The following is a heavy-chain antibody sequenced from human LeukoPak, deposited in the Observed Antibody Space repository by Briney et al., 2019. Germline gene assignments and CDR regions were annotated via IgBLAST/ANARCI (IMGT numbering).Heavy chain of an antibody. CDR3: AKPLYSYGYLFDY. Sequence: GGSLRLSCAASGFTLSSYAMSWVRQAPGKGLEWVSAISGSGGSTYYADSVKGRFTISRDNSKNTLYLQMNSLRAEDTAVYYCAKPLYSYGYLFDYWGQGTLVTVSS. D-gene: IGHD5-18*01. V-gene: IGHV3-23*01. CDR1: GFTLSSYA. CDR2: ISGSGGST. J-gene: IGHJ4*02.